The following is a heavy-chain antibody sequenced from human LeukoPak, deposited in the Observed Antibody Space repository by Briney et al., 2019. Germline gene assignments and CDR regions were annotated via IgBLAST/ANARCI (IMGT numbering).Heavy chain of an antibody. CDR2: IWYDGSNK. J-gene: IGHJ4*02. CDR3: ARGLSTSGWLDY. Sequence: PGRSLRLSCAASGFTFSSYDMHWVRQAPGKGLEWVAVIWYDGSNKYYADSVKGRFAISRDNSKNTLNLQMNSLRAEDTAVYYCARGLSTSGWLDYWGRGTLVTVSS. D-gene: IGHD6-19*01. V-gene: IGHV3-33*01. CDR1: GFTFSSYD.